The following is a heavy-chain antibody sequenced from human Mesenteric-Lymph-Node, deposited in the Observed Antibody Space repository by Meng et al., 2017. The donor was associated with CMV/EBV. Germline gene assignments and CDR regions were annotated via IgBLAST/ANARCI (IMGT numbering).Heavy chain of an antibody. CDR3: ARRDRPESEPTNNWFDP. CDR2: ISSRSTYI. CDR1: GFTFSSFT. V-gene: IGHV3-21*01. D-gene: IGHD1-26*01. Sequence: GESLKISCAASGFTFSSFTMNWVRQAPGKGLEWVSSISSRSTYIYYADSVKGRFTISRDNAKSSLYLQMNSLRAEDTAVYYCARRDRPESEPTNNWFDPWGQGTLVTVSS. J-gene: IGHJ5*02.